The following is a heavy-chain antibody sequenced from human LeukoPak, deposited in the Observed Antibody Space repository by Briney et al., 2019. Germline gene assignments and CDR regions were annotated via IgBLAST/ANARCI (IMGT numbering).Heavy chain of an antibody. CDR1: GYTFTSYD. Sequence: VPSVKVSCEASGYTFTSYDINWVRQATGQGLEWMGWMNPNSGNTGYAQKFQGRVTITRNTSISTAYLELSSLRSPDTAVYYCARGDGGTDYWGQGTLVTVSS. D-gene: IGHD1-14*01. CDR2: MNPNSGNT. V-gene: IGHV1-8*01. J-gene: IGHJ4*02. CDR3: ARGDGGTDY.